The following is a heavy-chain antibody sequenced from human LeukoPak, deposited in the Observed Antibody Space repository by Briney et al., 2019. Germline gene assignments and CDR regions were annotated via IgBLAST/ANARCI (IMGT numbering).Heavy chain of an antibody. Sequence: GGSLRLSCAASGFTFDDYGMSWVRQVPGKGLEWVSGINWNGGGTAYADSVKGRFTISRDNAKNSLYLQMNSLRAEDTALSYCAKGWNGMHYGGGLDYWGQGTLVTVSS. V-gene: IGHV3-20*04. CDR2: INWNGGGT. J-gene: IGHJ4*02. CDR1: GFTFDDYG. D-gene: IGHD4-23*01. CDR3: AKGWNGMHYGGGLDY.